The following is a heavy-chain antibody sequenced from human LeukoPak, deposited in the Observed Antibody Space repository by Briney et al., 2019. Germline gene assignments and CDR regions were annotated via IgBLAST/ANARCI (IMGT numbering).Heavy chain of an antibody. V-gene: IGHV1-69*13. D-gene: IGHD3-3*01. CDR2: IIPIFGTA. J-gene: IGHJ4*02. CDR3: ASSLFWSGYYHYFDY. CDR1: GGTFSSYA. Sequence: ASVKVFCKASGGTFSSYAISWVRQAPGQGLEWMGGIIPIFGTANYAQKFQGRVTITADESTSTAYMELSSLRSEDTAVYYCASSLFWSGYYHYFDYWGQGTLVTVSS.